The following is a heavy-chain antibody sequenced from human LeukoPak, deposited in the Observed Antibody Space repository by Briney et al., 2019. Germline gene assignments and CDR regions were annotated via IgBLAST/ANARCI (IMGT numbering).Heavy chain of an antibody. CDR2: ISSSSSTI. CDR1: GFFFSSYS. CDR3: ARETYPIDY. V-gene: IGHV3-48*01. Sequence: PGGSLRLSCAASGFFFSSYSMNWVRQAPGKGLEWVSYISSSSSTIYYADSVKGRFTISRDNAKNSLYLQMNSLRAEDTAAYYCARETYPIDYWGQGTLVTVSS. J-gene: IGHJ4*02.